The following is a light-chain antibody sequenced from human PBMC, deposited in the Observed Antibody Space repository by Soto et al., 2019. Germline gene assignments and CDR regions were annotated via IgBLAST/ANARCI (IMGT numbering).Light chain of an antibody. V-gene: IGLV2-14*02. CDR3: QSYDSSLSALYV. CDR1: SSDVGSYNV. Sequence: SVLTQPASVSGSPGQSITISCTGTSSDVGSYNVVSWYQQHPGKAPKLMIYEGSKRPSGVSNRFSGSKSGNTASLTISGLQAEDEADYHCQSYDSSLSALYVFGTGTKVTVL. J-gene: IGLJ1*01. CDR2: EGS.